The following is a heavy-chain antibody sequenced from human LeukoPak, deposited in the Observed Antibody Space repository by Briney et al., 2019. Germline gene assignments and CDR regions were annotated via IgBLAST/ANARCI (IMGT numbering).Heavy chain of an antibody. Sequence: GASVKVSCKASNYTFTSYGISWVRQAPGQGLEWMAWINAYNGDTNYAQKLQGRVTLTTETSTSTAYMELRSLRSDDTAVYYCARDGSGVWFDYRGQGTLVTVSS. CDR3: ARDGSGVWFDY. V-gene: IGHV1-18*01. CDR1: NYTFTSYG. CDR2: INAYNGDT. J-gene: IGHJ4*02. D-gene: IGHD3-10*01.